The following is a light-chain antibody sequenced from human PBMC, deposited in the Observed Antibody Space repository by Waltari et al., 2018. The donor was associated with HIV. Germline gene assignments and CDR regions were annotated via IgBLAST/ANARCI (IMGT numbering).Light chain of an antibody. CDR1: QSVISNY. V-gene: IGKV3-20*01. CDR2: GAS. J-gene: IGKJ1*01. CDR3: QQYGSSPWA. Sequence: DIVLTQSPGTLSLSPGERATLSCRASQSVISNYLAWFQQKPGQAPRLFIYGASSRDPGIPDRFRGSGSGTDFTLTISRLEPEDFAVYYCQQYGSSPWAFGQGTKVEIK.